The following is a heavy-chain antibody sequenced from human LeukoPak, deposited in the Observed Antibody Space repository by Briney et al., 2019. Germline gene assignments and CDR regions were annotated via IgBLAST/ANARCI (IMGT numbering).Heavy chain of an antibody. J-gene: IGHJ4*02. CDR3: ARDFVRVTSFDY. D-gene: IGHD2-21*02. Sequence: GGSLRLSCAASGFTFSDYYMSWIRQAPGKGLEWVSYISSSGSTIYYADPVKGRFTISRDNAKNSLYLQMNSLRAEDTAVYYCARDFVRVTSFDYWGQGTLVTVSS. V-gene: IGHV3-11*01. CDR1: GFTFSDYY. CDR2: ISSSGSTI.